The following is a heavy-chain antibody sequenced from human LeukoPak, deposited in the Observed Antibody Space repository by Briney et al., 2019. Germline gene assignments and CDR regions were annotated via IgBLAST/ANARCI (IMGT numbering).Heavy chain of an antibody. D-gene: IGHD6-13*01. CDR1: GYTFASYY. Sequence: ASVKVSCKASGYTFASYYMHWVRQAPGQGLEWMGIINPSGGSTSYAQKFQGRVTMTRDMSTSTVYMELSSLRSEDTAVYYCARAQYSSISFDYWGQGTLVTVSS. J-gene: IGHJ4*02. V-gene: IGHV1-46*01. CDR3: ARAQYSSISFDY. CDR2: INPSGGST.